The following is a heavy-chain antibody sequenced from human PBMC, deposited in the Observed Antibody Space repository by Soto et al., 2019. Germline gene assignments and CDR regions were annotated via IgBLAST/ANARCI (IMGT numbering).Heavy chain of an antibody. D-gene: IGHD3-10*01. V-gene: IGHV1-69*12. CDR3: ARSPGYYYGSGSYPNWFAP. CDR1: GGTFSSYA. Sequence: QVQLVQSGAEVKKPGSSVKVSCKASGGTFSSYAISWVRQAPGQGLEWMGGIIPIFGTANYAQKFQGRVTITADESTSTAYMELSSLRSEDTAVYYCARSPGYYYGSGSYPNWFAPWGQGTLVTVSS. CDR2: IIPIFGTA. J-gene: IGHJ5*02.